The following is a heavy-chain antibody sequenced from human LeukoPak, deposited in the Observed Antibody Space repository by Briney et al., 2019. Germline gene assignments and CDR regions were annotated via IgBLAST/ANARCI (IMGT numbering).Heavy chain of an antibody. Sequence: PGGSLKLSCAASGFTFSGSDIHWVRQASGKGLEWVGHNRSKTNNYATADAASVKGRFTFSRDDSKNTAYIQMNSLKTEDTAVYYCTRHNYDRSGYGAFDIWGQGTMVTASS. CDR2: NRSKTNNYAT. J-gene: IGHJ3*02. CDR3: TRHNYDRSGYGAFDI. V-gene: IGHV3-73*01. CDR1: GFTFSGSD. D-gene: IGHD3-22*01.